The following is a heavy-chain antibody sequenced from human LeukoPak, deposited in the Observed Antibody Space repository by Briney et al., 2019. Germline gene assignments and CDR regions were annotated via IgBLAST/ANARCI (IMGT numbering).Heavy chain of an antibody. D-gene: IGHD3-3*01. V-gene: IGHV3-23*01. CDR3: AKGRTNFTGGN. Sequence: GGSLRLSCAASGFTFSSYVMSWVRQAPGKGLEWVSAISGCGDNTYYADSVKGRFTISRDNSKNTLYLQMNSLRAEDTAVYYCAKGRTNFTGGNWGQGTLVRVST. J-gene: IGHJ4*02. CDR1: GFTFSSYV. CDR2: ISGCGDNT.